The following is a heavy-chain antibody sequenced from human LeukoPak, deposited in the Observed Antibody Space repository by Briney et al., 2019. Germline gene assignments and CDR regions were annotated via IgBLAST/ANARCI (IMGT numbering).Heavy chain of an antibody. CDR3: ARGPIGGVVLVSALGWFAP. Sequence: SQTLSLTCTVSGGSISSGSYYWSWIRQPAGKGLEWIGRIYTSGSTNYNPSLKSRVTISVDTSKNQFSLKLSSVSAADTAIYYCARGPIGGVVLVSALGWFAPWGQGTLVTVSS. J-gene: IGHJ5*02. CDR1: GGSISSGSYY. D-gene: IGHD2-15*01. V-gene: IGHV4-61*02. CDR2: IYTSGST.